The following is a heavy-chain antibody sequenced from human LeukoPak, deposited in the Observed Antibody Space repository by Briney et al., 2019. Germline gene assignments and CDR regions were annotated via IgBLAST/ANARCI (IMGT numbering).Heavy chain of an antibody. V-gene: IGHV4-4*07. CDR1: GGSISSFY. CDR2: IYTSGNT. Sequence: SETLSLTCTVSGGSISSFYWSWIRQPAGKGLEWIGRIYTSGNTNYNPSLKSRVTLSVDTSKNQFSLKLSSVTAADTAVYYCAREPRPGITMVRGVNGFDPWGQGTLVTVSS. D-gene: IGHD3-10*01. J-gene: IGHJ5*02. CDR3: AREPRPGITMVRGVNGFDP.